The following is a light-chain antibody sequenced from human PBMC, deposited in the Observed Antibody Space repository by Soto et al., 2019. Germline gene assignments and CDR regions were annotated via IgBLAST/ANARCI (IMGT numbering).Light chain of an antibody. CDR2: GAS. CDR3: QQYDNRPRT. V-gene: IGKV3-15*01. Sequence: EIVMTQSPVTLSVSPGERASLSCRASQSVSSNLAWYQRKPGQAPRLLIYGASTRATGIPARFSGSGSGTEFTLSISSLQSEDIAVYYCQQYDNRPRTFGQGTKLEIK. CDR1: QSVSSN. J-gene: IGKJ2*02.